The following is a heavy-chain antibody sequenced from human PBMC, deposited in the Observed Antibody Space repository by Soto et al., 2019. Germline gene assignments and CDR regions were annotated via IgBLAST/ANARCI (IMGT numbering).Heavy chain of an antibody. V-gene: IGHV3-66*01. J-gene: IGHJ4*02. CDR1: GFTVSSNY. D-gene: IGHD5-12*01. CDR2: IYSGGST. CDR3: ARAVGGYEYYFDY. Sequence: EVQLVESGGGLVQPGGSLRLSCAASGFTVSSNYMSWVRQAPGKGLEWVSVIYSGGSTYYADSVKGRFTISRDNSKNTLDIQMNSLRAEDTAVYYCARAVGGYEYYFDYWGQGTLDTVSS.